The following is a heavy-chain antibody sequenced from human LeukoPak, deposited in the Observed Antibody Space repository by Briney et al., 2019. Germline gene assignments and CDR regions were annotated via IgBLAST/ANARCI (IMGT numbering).Heavy chain of an antibody. CDR1: AFTFIDYS. Sequence: GGSLRLSCAASAFTFIDYSMNWVRQAPGKGLEWVSYISGRSTIYYADSVKGRFTISRDHAKNLMYLQMNSLRAEDTAVYYCARDRIKSGSYYFVYWGQGTLVTVSS. CDR3: ARDRIKSGSYYFVY. CDR2: ISGRSTI. J-gene: IGHJ4*02. V-gene: IGHV3-48*01. D-gene: IGHD1-26*01.